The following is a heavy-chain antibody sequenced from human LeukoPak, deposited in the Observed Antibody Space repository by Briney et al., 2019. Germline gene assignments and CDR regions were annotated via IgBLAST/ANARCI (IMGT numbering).Heavy chain of an antibody. CDR1: GFTFSSYW. CDR3: ARCGGDGSCHELDI. D-gene: IGHD2-15*01. CDR2: IKQDGSEK. V-gene: IGHV3-7*01. Sequence: GSLQLSCAAAGFTFSSYWMRWGRPAPGKGLGGVANIKQDGSEKYYVHSVKGRFTISRDNAKNSLYLQMNSLRVEDTAMYYCARCGGDGSCHELDIWGQGTMVTVSS. J-gene: IGHJ3*02.